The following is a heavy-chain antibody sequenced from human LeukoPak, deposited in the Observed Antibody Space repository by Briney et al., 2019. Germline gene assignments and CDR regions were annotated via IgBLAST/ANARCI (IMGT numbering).Heavy chain of an antibody. CDR3: VTRGTTGTKYLEH. V-gene: IGHV3-30*03. CDR2: MSYDGSTK. Sequence: GGSLILSCAASGFIFRTYGMHWVRQAPGKGLEWVAVMSYDGSTKYYGDPVKGRFTISRDNSKNTLNLQMNSLRVGDTAVYYCVTRGTTGTKYLEHWGQGSLVTVSS. J-gene: IGHJ4*02. D-gene: IGHD1-1*01. CDR1: GFIFRTYG.